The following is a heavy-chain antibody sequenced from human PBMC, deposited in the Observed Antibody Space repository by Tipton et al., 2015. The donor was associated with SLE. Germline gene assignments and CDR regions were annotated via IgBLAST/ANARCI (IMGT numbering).Heavy chain of an antibody. J-gene: IGHJ4*02. D-gene: IGHD4-23*01. Sequence: TLSLTCTVFGGSISSYYWSWMRQPAGKGLEWIGRIHISGNGSINYNPSLQSRVTMSVDTSKNQVSLKLNSVTAADAAVYYCARDRGNTVVYYWGQGTLVTVSS. CDR1: GGSISSYY. CDR3: ARDRGNTVVYY. V-gene: IGHV4-4*07. CDR2: IHISGNGSI.